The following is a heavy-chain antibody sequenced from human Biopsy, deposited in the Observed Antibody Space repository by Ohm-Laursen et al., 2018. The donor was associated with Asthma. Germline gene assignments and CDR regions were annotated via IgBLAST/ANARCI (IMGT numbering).Heavy chain of an antibody. V-gene: IGHV3-30-3*01. CDR2: ISYDGSSI. J-gene: IGHJ4*02. Sequence: SLRRSCTASRFTYEMHWVRQAPGKGLGWVAVISYDGSSIYYADSVKGRFTISRDNSKNTLSLQMNSLTAEDTAVYYCAREGVAGTHIEDWGQGTLVTVSS. CDR1: RFTYE. CDR3: AREGVAGTHIED. D-gene: IGHD6-19*01.